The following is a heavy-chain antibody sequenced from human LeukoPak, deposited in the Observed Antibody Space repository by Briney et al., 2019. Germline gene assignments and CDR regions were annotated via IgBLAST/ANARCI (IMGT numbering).Heavy chain of an antibody. D-gene: IGHD2-8*02. CDR1: GYTFTAFW. CDR3: ARVFCTEATCDNWLDP. Sequence: GESLKISCRASGYTFTAFWIIWVRQMPGKGPEWMGRIDPRDSHTIYSPSFQGHVTISLDQSITTAYLQWSDLKASDTAIYYCARVFCTEATCDNWLDPSGQGTLVSVSS. V-gene: IGHV5-10-1*01. CDR2: IDPRDSHT. J-gene: IGHJ5*02.